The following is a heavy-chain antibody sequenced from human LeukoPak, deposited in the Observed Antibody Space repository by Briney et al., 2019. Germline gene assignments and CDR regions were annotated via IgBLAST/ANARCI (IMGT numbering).Heavy chain of an antibody. CDR2: IRGNDYST. CDR1: GFTFSSYA. V-gene: IGHV3-23*01. J-gene: IGHJ4*02. CDR3: ATSRPAVAGIGALDY. Sequence: GGSLRLSCAASGFTFSSYAMNWVRQAPGKGLEWVSAIRGNDYSTYYADSVKGRFTISRDNSKNILYLQMNSLRAEDTAVYYCATSRPAVAGIGALDYWGQGTLVTVSS. D-gene: IGHD6-19*01.